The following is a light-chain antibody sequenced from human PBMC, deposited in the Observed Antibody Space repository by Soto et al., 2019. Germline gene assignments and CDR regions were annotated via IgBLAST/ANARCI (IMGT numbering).Light chain of an antibody. CDR1: QSISRW. CDR2: DVS. J-gene: IGKJ4*01. CDR3: PQKTDYSRHT. Sequence: DIQMTQSPSTLSASVGDRVTITCRASQSISRWLAWYQQKPGKAPKLLIFDVSSLGSGVPSRFSGSGSGTDFALTISSLQPDDFLTIWRPQKTDYSRHTFRVGSRV. V-gene: IGKV1-5*01.